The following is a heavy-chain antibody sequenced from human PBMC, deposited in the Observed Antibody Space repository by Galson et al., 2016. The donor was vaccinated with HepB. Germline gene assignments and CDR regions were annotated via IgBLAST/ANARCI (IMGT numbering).Heavy chain of an antibody. J-gene: IGHJ4*02. CDR1: GFSFSACW. D-gene: IGHD1-26*01. CDR2: IKQDGTAT. CDR3: AWGWSQMR. Sequence: SLRLSCAASGFSFSACWMSWVRQAPGGGLECVANIKQDGTATNYVDSVKGRFTISRDNARSSLHLQMDSLRADDSAVYYCAWGWSQMRWGQGTLVTVSS. V-gene: IGHV3-7*04.